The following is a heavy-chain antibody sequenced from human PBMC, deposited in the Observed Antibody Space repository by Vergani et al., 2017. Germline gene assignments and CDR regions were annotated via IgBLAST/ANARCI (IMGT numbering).Heavy chain of an antibody. CDR2: ISSSSSTI. CDR1: GFTFSSYS. Sequence: EVQLVESGGGLVQPGGSLRLSCAASGFTFSSYSMNGVRQAPGKGLEWVSYISSSSSTIYYAASVEGRFTNSRDNAKNSLYLQMDSLRAEDTAVYYCVRALRVAPSWGQGTLVTVSS. V-gene: IGHV3-48*01. CDR3: VRALRVAPS. D-gene: IGHD2-15*01. J-gene: IGHJ4*02.